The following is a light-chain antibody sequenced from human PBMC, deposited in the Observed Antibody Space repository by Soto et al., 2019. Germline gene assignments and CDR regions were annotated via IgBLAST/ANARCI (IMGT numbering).Light chain of an antibody. CDR3: CSSGGSPTYV. Sequence: QSALTQPASVSGSPGQSITISCTGTNNLVSWYQQHPGKAPKVVLYEGTKRPSGVSNRFSGSNSGSTASLTISGLQAEDEADYYCCSSGGSPTYVFGTGTKVTVL. V-gene: IGLV2-23*01. CDR1: NNL. J-gene: IGLJ1*01. CDR2: EGT.